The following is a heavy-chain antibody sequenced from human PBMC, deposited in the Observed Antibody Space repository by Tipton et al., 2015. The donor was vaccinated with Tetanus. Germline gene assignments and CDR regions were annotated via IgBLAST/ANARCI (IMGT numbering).Heavy chain of an antibody. J-gene: IGHJ4*02. CDR1: GFTFSKYA. D-gene: IGHD6-19*01. CDR2: INRDGTGT. Sequence: QLVQSGGGVVQPGRSLRLSCAASGFTFSKYAMHWVRQVPGKGLVWVSRINRDGTGTTYADSVKGRFTISRDNAKNTMYLQMNSLKAEDSAVYYCTRVRYSSGWYPSDYWGQGTLVTVSS. V-gene: IGHV3-74*03. CDR3: TRVRYSSGWYPSDY.